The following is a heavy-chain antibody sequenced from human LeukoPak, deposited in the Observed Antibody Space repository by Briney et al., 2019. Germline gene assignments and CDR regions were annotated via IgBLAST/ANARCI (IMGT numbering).Heavy chain of an antibody. J-gene: IGHJ4*02. Sequence: GGSLRLSCAASGFTFSSFWMSWARQAPGKGLEWVANIKQDGSEKYYVDSVKGRFTISRDNAKNSLYLQMNSLGAEDTAVYYCARSTAGLDYWGQGTLVTVSS. V-gene: IGHV3-7*01. CDR2: IKQDGSEK. D-gene: IGHD1-1*01. CDR1: GFTFSSFW. CDR3: ARSTAGLDY.